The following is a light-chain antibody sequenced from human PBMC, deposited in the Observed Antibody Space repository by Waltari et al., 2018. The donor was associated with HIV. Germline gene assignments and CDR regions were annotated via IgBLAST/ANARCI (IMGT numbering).Light chain of an antibody. CDR3: SSYTSSSTWV. Sequence: QSALPQPASVSGSPGPSITLSCTGTSSAVGGYNYVSWYQQHPGKAPKLMIYDVSNRPSGVSNRFSGSKSGNTASLTISGLQAEDEANYYCSSYTSSSTWVFGGGTKLTIV. CDR2: DVS. V-gene: IGLV2-14*03. CDR1: SSAVGGYNY. J-gene: IGLJ3*02.